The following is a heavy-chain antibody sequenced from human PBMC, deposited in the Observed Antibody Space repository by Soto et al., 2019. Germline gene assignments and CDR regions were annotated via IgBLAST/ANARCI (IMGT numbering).Heavy chain of an antibody. CDR1: GFTVSNNS. CDR2: IFSNGDT. V-gene: IGHV3-66*01. CDR3: ARDGTYNWV. Sequence: ELQLVASGGGLVQPGGSLRLSCAASGFTVSNNSVRWVRQAPGKGLEWVSLIFSNGDTRYADSVKDRFTISRDSSSNTLYLQMNTLRVEDTAVYYCARDGTYNWVGGQGLHVTVS. D-gene: IGHD1-1*01. J-gene: IGHJ4*02.